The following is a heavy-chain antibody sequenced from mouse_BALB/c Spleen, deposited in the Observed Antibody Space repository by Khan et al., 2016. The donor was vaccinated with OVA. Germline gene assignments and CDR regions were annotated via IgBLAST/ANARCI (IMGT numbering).Heavy chain of an antibody. V-gene: IGHV5-4*02. CDR2: ISDGGSYT. D-gene: IGHD2-1*01. CDR1: GFTFSDYY. CDR3: ARVFYGNPFAY. J-gene: IGHJ3*01. Sequence: EVELVESGGGLVKPGGSLKLSCAASGFTFSDYYMYWVRQTPEKRLEWVATISDGGSYTYYPDSVKGRSTISRDDAKNNLYLQMNSLKSNDPAMYYCARVFYGNPFAYWGQGTLVTVSA.